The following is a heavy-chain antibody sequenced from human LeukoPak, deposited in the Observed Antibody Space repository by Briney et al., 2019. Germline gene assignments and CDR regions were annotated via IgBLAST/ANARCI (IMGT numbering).Heavy chain of an antibody. Sequence: SETLSLTCAVYGGSFSGYYWSWIRQPPGKGLEWIGEINHSGSTNYNPSLKSRVTISVDTSKNQFSLKLSSVTAADTAVYYCASRSRSGWHVCFDYWGQGTLVTVSS. CDR2: INHSGST. J-gene: IGHJ4*02. D-gene: IGHD6-19*01. CDR3: ASRSRSGWHVCFDY. V-gene: IGHV4-34*01. CDR1: GGSFSGYY.